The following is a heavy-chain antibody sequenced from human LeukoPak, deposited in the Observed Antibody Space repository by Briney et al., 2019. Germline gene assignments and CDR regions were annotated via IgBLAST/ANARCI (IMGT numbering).Heavy chain of an antibody. J-gene: IGHJ4*02. CDR1: GFTFSSYG. CDR2: IWYSGSNK. D-gene: IGHD4-17*01. CDR3: AKDATVTTSGSYFDY. Sequence: GGSLRLSCAASGFTFSSYGMHWVRQAPGKGLEWGAVIWYSGSNKYYADSVKGRFTISRDNSKNTLYLQMNSLRAEDTAVYYCAKDATVTTSGSYFDYWGQGTLVTVSS. V-gene: IGHV3-33*06.